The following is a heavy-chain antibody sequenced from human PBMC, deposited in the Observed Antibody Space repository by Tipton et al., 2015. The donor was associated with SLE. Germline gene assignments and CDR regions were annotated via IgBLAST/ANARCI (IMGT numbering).Heavy chain of an antibody. CDR3: ARGGGSYGSGTYYPMDV. CDR2: INHSGST. CDR1: GGSFSGYY. J-gene: IGHJ6*02. V-gene: IGHV4-34*01. D-gene: IGHD3-10*01. Sequence: QLVQSGAEVKPSETLSLTCAVYGGSFSGYYWSWIRQPPGKGLEWIGEINHSGSTNYNPSLKSRVTISVDTSKNQFSLKLSSVTAADTAVYYCARGGGSYGSGTYYPMDVWGQGTTVTVSS.